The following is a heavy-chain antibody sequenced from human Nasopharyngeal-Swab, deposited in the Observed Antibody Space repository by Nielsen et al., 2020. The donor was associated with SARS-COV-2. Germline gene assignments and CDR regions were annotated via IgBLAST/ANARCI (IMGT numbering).Heavy chain of an antibody. CDR2: INHSGST. CDR1: GGSISSYY. J-gene: IGHJ5*02. D-gene: IGHD6-19*01. Sequence: SETLSLTCTVSGGSISSYYWSWIRQPPGKGLEWIGEINHSGSTNYNPSLKSRVTISVDTSKYQFSLKLSSVTAADTAVYYCARGRYSSGWYILYNWFDPWGQGTLVTVSS. CDR3: ARGRYSSGWYILYNWFDP. V-gene: IGHV4-34*01.